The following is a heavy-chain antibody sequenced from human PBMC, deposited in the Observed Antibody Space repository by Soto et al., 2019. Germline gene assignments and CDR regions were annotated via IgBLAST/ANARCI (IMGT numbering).Heavy chain of an antibody. J-gene: IGHJ5*02. CDR2: IYYSGST. CDR1: GGSVSSGSYY. CDR3: ARDSVAVAGNWFDP. Sequence: SETLSLTCTVSGGSVSSGSYYWSWIRQPPGKGLEWIGYIYYSGSTNYNPSLKSRVTISVDTSKNQFSLKLSSVTAADTAVYYCARDSVAVAGNWFDPWGQGTLVTVSS. D-gene: IGHD6-19*01. V-gene: IGHV4-61*01.